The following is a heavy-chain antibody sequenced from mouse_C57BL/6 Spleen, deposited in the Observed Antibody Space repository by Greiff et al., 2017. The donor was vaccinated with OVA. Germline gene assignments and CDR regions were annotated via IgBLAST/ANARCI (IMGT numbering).Heavy chain of an antibody. V-gene: IGHV5-4*01. J-gene: IGHJ2*01. CDR1: GFTFSSYA. CDR3: ARDGGGSSLFDY. Sequence: EVKVVESGGGLVKPGGSLKLSCAASGFTFSSYAMSWVRQTPEKRLEWVATISDGGSYTYYPDNVKGRFTISRDNAKNNLYLQMSHLKSEDTAMYYCARDGGGSSLFDYWGQGTTLTVSS. CDR2: ISDGGSYT. D-gene: IGHD1-1*01.